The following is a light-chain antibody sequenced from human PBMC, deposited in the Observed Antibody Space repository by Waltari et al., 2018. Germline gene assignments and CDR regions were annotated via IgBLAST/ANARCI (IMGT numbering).Light chain of an antibody. Sequence: DIVMTQSPLSLPVPPGEPASISCRSSQSLLHSNGYNYLDWYLQKPGQSPQLLIYLGSNRASGVPDRFSGSGSGTDFTLKISRVEAEDVGVYYCMQGSHWPYTFGQGTKLEI. CDR2: LGS. V-gene: IGKV2-28*01. J-gene: IGKJ2*01. CDR1: QSLLHSNGYNY. CDR3: MQGSHWPYT.